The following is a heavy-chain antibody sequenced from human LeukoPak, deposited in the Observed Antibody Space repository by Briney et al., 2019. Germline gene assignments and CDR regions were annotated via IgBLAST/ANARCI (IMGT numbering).Heavy chain of an antibody. CDR2: IYYSGSA. CDR3: ARTLRSYYYGMDV. Sequence: SETLSLTCTVSGGSISSYYWSWIRQPPGKGLEWIGYIYYSGSANYNPSLKSRVTISVDTSKNQFSLKLSSVTAADTAVYYCARTLRSYYYGMDVWGQGTTVTVSS. V-gene: IGHV4-59*01. CDR1: GGSISSYY. D-gene: IGHD3-16*01. J-gene: IGHJ6*02.